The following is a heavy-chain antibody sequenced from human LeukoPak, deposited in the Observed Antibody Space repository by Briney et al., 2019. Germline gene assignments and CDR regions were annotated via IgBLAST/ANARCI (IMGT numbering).Heavy chain of an antibody. CDR3: ARALGVGVVAAIGWFDP. V-gene: IGHV4-59*01. CDR2: IYYSGST. J-gene: IGHJ5*02. D-gene: IGHD2-15*01. CDR1: GGSISSYY. Sequence: SETLSLTCTVSGGSISSYYWSWIRQPPGKGLEWIGYIYYSGSTNYNPSLKSRVTISVDTSKNQLSLKLSSVTAADTAVYYCARALGVGVVAAIGWFDPWGQGTLVTVSS.